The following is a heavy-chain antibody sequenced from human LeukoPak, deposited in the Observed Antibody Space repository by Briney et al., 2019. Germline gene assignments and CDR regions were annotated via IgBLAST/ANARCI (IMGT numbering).Heavy chain of an antibody. CDR1: GFTFGDYA. J-gene: IGHJ4*02. CDR3: TRDRGAYNLYDY. CDR2: IRSKAYGETA. Sequence: SLXLSXXAXGFTFGDYAMSWIRQAPGKGLEWVGFIRSKAYGETADYAASVKGRFTISRDDSKAIAYLQMNSLKTEDTAVYHCTRDRGAYNLYDYWGQGTLVTVSS. D-gene: IGHD1-1*01. V-gene: IGHV3-49*03.